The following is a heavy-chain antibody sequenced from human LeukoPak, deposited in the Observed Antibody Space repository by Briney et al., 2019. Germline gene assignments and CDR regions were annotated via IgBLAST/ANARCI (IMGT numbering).Heavy chain of an antibody. CDR2: IKQDGTSK. CDR1: GFTFSRSW. V-gene: IGHV3-7*05. D-gene: IGHD6-19*01. CDR3: ARDLYSSGWTDY. Sequence: GGSLRLSCAASGFTFSRSWMGWVRQAPGKGLEWVANIKQDGTSKYYVDSVMGRFTISRDNAENSVYLQMNSLSAGDTAVYYCARDLYSSGWTDYWGQGTLVTVSS. J-gene: IGHJ4*02.